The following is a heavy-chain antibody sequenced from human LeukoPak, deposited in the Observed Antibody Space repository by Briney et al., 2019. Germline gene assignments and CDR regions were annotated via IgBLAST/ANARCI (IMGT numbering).Heavy chain of an antibody. CDR1: GGTFSSYA. CDR3: ARAPFYYGYGDYYYYYMDV. Sequence: SVKVSCKASGGTFSSYAISWVRQAPGQGLEWMGGIIPIFGTANYAQKFQGRVTITADESTSTAYMELSSLRSEDTAVYYCARAPFYYGYGDYYYYYMDVWGKGTTVTISS. D-gene: IGHD3-10*01. CDR2: IIPIFGTA. V-gene: IGHV1-69*13. J-gene: IGHJ6*03.